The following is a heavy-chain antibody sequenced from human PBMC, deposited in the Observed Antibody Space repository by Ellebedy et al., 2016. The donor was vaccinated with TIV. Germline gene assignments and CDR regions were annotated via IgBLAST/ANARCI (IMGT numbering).Heavy chain of an antibody. Sequence: GGSLRLSCAASGFTFSNYWMSWVRQAPGKGLGWVANIKQDGSEKYYVDSVKGRFSISRDNAKNSLHLQMNFLTDEDTAVYYCARDQWLGRAYYFDYWGPGTLVTVSS. CDR2: IKQDGSEK. D-gene: IGHD6-19*01. CDR1: GFTFSNYW. J-gene: IGHJ4*02. V-gene: IGHV3-7*01. CDR3: ARDQWLGRAYYFDY.